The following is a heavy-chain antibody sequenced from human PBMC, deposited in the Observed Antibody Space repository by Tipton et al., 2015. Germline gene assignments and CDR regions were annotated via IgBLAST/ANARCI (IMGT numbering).Heavy chain of an antibody. CDR2: IYYSGST. V-gene: IGHV4-34*09. CDR1: GGSFSGYY. D-gene: IGHD6-19*01. Sequence: TLSLTCDVYGGSFSGYYWNWIRQPPGKGLQWIGYIYYSGSTYYNPSLRSRLTISVDTSKNQFSLKVSSVTAADTAVYYCARVSGGYVGGGWDRPGYHYHYGMDVWGQGTTVTVSS. J-gene: IGHJ6*02. CDR3: ARVSGGYVGGGWDRPGYHYHYGMDV.